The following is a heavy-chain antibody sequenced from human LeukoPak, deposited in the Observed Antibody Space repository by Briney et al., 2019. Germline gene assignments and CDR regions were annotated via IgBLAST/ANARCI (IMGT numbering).Heavy chain of an antibody. Sequence: GGSLRLSCAASGFTFSSYGMRWVRQAPGEGLEWVAFIRYDGSNKYYADSVKGRFTIPKDNSKNTLYLQMNSLRPEDTAVYYCARGGKRALAGTRSPQYFQHWGQGTLVTVSS. CDR3: ARGGKRALAGTRSPQYFQH. CDR2: IRYDGSNK. J-gene: IGHJ1*01. D-gene: IGHD6-19*01. CDR1: GFTFSSYG. V-gene: IGHV3-30*02.